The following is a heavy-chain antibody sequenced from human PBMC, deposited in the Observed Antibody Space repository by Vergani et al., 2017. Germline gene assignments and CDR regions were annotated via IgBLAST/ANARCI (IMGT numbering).Heavy chain of an antibody. CDR1: GYTFTGYY. CDR3: VRGGRGDHGEFWSRLGP. V-gene: IGHV1-2*02. CDR2: INPNSGGT. Sequence: QVQLVQSGAEVKKPGASVKVSCKASGYTFTGYYMHWVRQAPGQGLEWMGWINPNSGGTNYAQKFQGRVTMTRDTSISTAYMELSRLRSDDTAVYYCVRGGRGDHGEFWSRLGPWGQGTRVIVSS. D-gene: IGHD3-3*01. J-gene: IGHJ5*02.